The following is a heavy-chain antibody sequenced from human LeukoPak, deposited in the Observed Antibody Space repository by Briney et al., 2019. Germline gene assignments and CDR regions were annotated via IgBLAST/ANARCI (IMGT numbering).Heavy chain of an antibody. D-gene: IGHD3-16*01. V-gene: IGHV3-23*01. J-gene: IGHJ4*02. CDR1: GFTFSSYA. CDR2: ISGSGDRT. CDR3: AKWPEGAMNYFDY. Sequence: PGGSLRLSCAASGFTFSSYAMTWARQTPEKGLEWVSAISGSGDRTYYADSVKGRFTISRDNSKNTVYPQMNALRAEDTALYYCAKWPEGAMNYFDYWGQGILVTVSS.